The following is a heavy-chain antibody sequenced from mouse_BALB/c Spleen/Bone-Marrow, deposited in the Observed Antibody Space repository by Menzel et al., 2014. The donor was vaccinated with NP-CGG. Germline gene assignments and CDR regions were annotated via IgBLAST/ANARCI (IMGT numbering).Heavy chain of an antibody. J-gene: IGHJ1*01. CDR2: ISNLAYSI. CDR3: ARDRGRYRYFDV. CDR1: GFTFSDYG. Sequence: CGGGLVQPGGSRKLSCAASGFTFSDYGMAWVRQAPGKGPEWVAFISNLAYSIYYADTVTGRFTISRENAKNTLYLEMSSLRSEDTAMYYCARDRGRYRYFDVWGAGTTVTVSS. D-gene: IGHD3-1*01. V-gene: IGHV5-15*02.